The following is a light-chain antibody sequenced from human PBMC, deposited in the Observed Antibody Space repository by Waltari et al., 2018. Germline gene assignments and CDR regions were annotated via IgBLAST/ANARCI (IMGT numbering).Light chain of an antibody. J-gene: IGKJ1*01. Sequence: EVVLTQSPATLSVSPGESATLSCRASQYVNIHLDWYQQKPGQAPRLLIYAASTRATGVPARFRCSGSGTDFTLTISSLQSEDFAVYYCQQYNDWPRTFGLGTKVEIK. CDR2: AAS. CDR3: QQYNDWPRT. V-gene: IGKV3-15*01. CDR1: QYVNIH.